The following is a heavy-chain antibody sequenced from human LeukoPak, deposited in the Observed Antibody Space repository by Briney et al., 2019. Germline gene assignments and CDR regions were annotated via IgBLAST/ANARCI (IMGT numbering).Heavy chain of an antibody. V-gene: IGHV3-15*01. Sequence: SGVSQRLSCAASGFTFSNAWMSWVCQAPGKGLEWVGRIKSKTDGGTTDYAAPVKGRFTISRDDSKNTLYLQMNSLKTEDTAVYYCTTDPMQAIFGVVNGQWGQGTLVTVSS. CDR3: TTDPMQAIFGVVNGQ. D-gene: IGHD3-3*01. J-gene: IGHJ4*02. CDR2: IKSKTDGGTT. CDR1: GFTFSNAW.